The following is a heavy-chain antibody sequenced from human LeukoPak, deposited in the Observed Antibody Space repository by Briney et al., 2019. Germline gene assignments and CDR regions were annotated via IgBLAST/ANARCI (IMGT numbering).Heavy chain of an antibody. Sequence: GGSLRLSCAASGFTFSSYDMSWVRQAPGSGLEWVSGITGSGGSTYYADSVKGRFTISRDNSKNTLYLQMNSLRAEDTAVYYCAKGNWGERLDWYFDLWGRGTLVTVS. CDR1: GFTFSSYD. D-gene: IGHD1-26*01. J-gene: IGHJ2*01. V-gene: IGHV3-23*01. CDR2: ITGSGGST. CDR3: AKGNWGERLDWYFDL.